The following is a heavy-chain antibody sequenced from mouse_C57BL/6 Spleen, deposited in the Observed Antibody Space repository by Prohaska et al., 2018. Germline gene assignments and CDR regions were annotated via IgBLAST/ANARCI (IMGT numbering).Heavy chain of an antibody. D-gene: IGHD2-2*01. Sequence: QVQLQQSGAELVRPGASVTLSCKASGYTFTDYEMHWVKQTPVHGLEWIGAIDPETGGTAYNQKFKGKAILTADKSSSTAYMELRSLTSEDPAVYYCTRGGVYGYDRWFTYWGQGTLVTVSA. J-gene: IGHJ3*01. CDR1: GYTFTDYE. V-gene: IGHV1-15*01. CDR3: TRGGVYGYDRWFTY. CDR2: IDPETGGT.